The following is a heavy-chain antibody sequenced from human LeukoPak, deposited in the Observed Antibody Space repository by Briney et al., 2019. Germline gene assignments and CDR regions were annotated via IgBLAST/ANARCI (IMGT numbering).Heavy chain of an antibody. J-gene: IGHJ6*02. CDR3: ARRGNVRSGSYYGMDV. D-gene: IGHD3-10*01. CDR2: IYPGDSDT. CDR1: GYXFTSYW. V-gene: IGHV5-51*01. Sequence: GESLKISCNGSGYXFTSYWISWVRQMPGKGLEWRGIIYPGDSDTRYSPSFQGQVTISADKSISTAYLQWSSLKASDTAMYYCARRGNVRSGSYYGMDVWGQGTTVTVSS.